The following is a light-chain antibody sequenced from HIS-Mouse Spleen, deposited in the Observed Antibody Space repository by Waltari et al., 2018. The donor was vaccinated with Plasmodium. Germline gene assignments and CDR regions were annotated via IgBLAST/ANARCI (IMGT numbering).Light chain of an antibody. V-gene: IGLV3-10*01. J-gene: IGLJ3*02. CDR2: EDS. Sequence: SYELTPPPSVSVSPVQTARITCSGDALPTTYAYWYQQKSGQAPVLVIYEDSKRPSGIPERFSGSSSGTMATLTISGAQVEDEADYYCYSTDSSGNHRVFGGGTKLTVL. CDR1: ALPTTY. CDR3: YSTDSSGNHRV.